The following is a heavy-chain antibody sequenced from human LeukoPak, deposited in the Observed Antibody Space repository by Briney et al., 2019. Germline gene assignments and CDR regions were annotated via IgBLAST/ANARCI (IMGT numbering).Heavy chain of an antibody. CDR1: GFTFSSYS. J-gene: IGHJ4*02. Sequence: GGSLRLSCAASGFTFSSYSMNWVRQAPGKGLEWVSSISSSSSYIYYADSVKGRFTISRDNSKNTLYLQMNSLRAEDTAVYYCAKDDRGELFDYWGQGTLVTVSS. V-gene: IGHV3-21*04. D-gene: IGHD3-16*01. CDR2: ISSSSSYI. CDR3: AKDDRGELFDY.